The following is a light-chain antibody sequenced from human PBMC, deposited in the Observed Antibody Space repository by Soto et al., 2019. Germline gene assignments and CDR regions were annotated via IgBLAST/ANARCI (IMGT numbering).Light chain of an antibody. Sequence: QSALTQPPSASGSPGQSVTISCTGTSNDVGGYKYVSWYQQHPGKAPKLMIYEVSKRPSGVPDRFSGSKSGNTASLTVSGLQAEDEADYYCISYAGSDNFVFGTGTKLTVL. CDR3: ISYAGSDNFV. CDR1: SNDVGGYKY. V-gene: IGLV2-8*01. CDR2: EVS. J-gene: IGLJ1*01.